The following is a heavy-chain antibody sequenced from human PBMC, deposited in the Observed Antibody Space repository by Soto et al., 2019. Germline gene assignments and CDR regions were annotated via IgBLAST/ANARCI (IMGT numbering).Heavy chain of an antibody. CDR1: GFTFSPFW. V-gene: IGHV3-7*01. CDR3: VCGGNFFVY. J-gene: IGHJ4*02. Sequence: EVQLVESGGGLVKPGGSLRLPCAASGFTFSPFWMTWFRQPPGKGLEWVASINQDGSGRYYEDSVRGRFTISRDNAKNSLYLQMNSLRAEDTAVYYCVCGGNFFVYWGQGTLVTVSP. D-gene: IGHD3-16*01. CDR2: INQDGSGR.